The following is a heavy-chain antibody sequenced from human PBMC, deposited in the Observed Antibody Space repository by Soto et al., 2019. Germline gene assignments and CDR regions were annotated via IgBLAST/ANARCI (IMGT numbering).Heavy chain of an antibody. J-gene: IGHJ5*02. D-gene: IGHD2-21*01. CDR3: ARLGKYSQSIGP. V-gene: IGHV4-59*08. Sequence: ETLSLTCAVSGGSISPYYWSWIRQPPGKGLEWVGYIYYAGTTSYNPSLKSRVTISLETSKSQFSLRLSSVTAADTAVYYCARLGKYSQSIGPWGPGTLVTVSS. CDR1: GGSISPYY. CDR2: IYYAGTT.